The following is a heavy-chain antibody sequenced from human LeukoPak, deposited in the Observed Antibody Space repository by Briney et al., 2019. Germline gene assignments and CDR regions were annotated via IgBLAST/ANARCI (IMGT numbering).Heavy chain of an antibody. Sequence: PGGSLRLSCAASGFTFSSFAMHWVRQAPGKGLEWVAVISYDGGNKYYADSVKGRFTISRDNSKNTLFLQMNSLRAEDTALYYCAKDLGGPGSSPFGYWGQGTLVTVSS. CDR3: AKDLGGPGSSPFGY. CDR2: ISYDGGNK. J-gene: IGHJ4*02. V-gene: IGHV3-30*18. CDR1: GFTFSSFA. D-gene: IGHD3-10*01.